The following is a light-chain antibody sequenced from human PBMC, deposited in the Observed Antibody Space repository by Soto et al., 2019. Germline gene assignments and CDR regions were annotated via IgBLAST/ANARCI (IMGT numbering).Light chain of an antibody. CDR2: DAS. V-gene: IGKV1-33*01. J-gene: IGKJ3*01. Sequence: DIQMTQSPSSLSASVGDRVTITCQASQDISNYLTWYQQKPGKAPKLLIYDASNLETGVPSRFSGRGSGTDVTVTISSLQPEDIATYYCQQYDNLPPFTFGPGTKVDIK. CDR1: QDISNY. CDR3: QQYDNLPPFT.